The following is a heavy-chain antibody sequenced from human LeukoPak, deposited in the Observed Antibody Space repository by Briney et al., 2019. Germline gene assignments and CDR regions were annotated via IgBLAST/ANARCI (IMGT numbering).Heavy chain of an antibody. CDR1: GFTVSSNY. CDR2: IYSGGST. V-gene: IGHV3-53*01. CDR3: ARGLSFDAFDI. Sequence: LAGGSLRLSCTASGFTVSSNYMSWVRQAPGKGLEWVSVIYSGGSTYYADSVKGRFTISRDNSKNTLYLQMNSLRAEDTAVYYCARGLSFDAFDIWGQGTMVTVSS. D-gene: IGHD2/OR15-2a*01. J-gene: IGHJ3*02.